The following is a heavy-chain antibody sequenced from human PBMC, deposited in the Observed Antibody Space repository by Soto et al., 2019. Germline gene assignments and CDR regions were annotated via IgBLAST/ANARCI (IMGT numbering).Heavy chain of an antibody. CDR3: ARWAVALPGFWRGYYSFDS. V-gene: IGHV4-31*03. J-gene: IGHJ4*02. CDR1: GGSISSGGYY. CDR2: IYDSGST. Sequence: SETLSLTCTVSGGSISSGGYYWSWIRQHPGKGLEWIGYIYDSGSTYYNPSLKSRVTISVDTSKNQFSLKLSSVTAADTAVYYCARWAVALPGFWRGYYSFDSWGQGTLVTVSS. D-gene: IGHD3-3*01.